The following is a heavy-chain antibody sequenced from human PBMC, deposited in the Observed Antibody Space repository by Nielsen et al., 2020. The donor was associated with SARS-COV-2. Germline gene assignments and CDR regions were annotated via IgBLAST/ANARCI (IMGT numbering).Heavy chain of an antibody. J-gene: IGHJ6*03. CDR1: GFTFSSYW. CDR2: INSDGSST. D-gene: IGHD5-18*01. Sequence: GESLKISCAASGFTFSSYWMHWVRQAPGKGLVWVSRINSDGSSTSYADSVKGRFTISRDNAKNTLYLQMNSLRAEDTAVYYCARGHYTWIQLWNYYYYYMDVWGKGTTVTVSS. V-gene: IGHV3-74*01. CDR3: ARGHYTWIQLWNYYYYYMDV.